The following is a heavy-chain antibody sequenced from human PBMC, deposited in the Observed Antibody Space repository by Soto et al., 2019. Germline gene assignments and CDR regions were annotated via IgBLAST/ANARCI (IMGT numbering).Heavy chain of an antibody. Sequence: QVQLVQSGAEVKKPGASVKLSCRTSGYTFTHYYIHWVRQAPGQGLEWLGIINPASGSTNYAQDFQGRVTLTMDTSTTTVYMDLSGLRAEDTAIFSCARALAAGDHWGQGTLVTVSS. CDR2: INPASGST. J-gene: IGHJ4*02. D-gene: IGHD6-13*01. CDR1: GYTFTHYY. CDR3: ARALAAGDH. V-gene: IGHV1-46*01.